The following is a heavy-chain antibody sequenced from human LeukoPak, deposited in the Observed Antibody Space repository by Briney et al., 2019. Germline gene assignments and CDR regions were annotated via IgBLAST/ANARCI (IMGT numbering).Heavy chain of an antibody. CDR2: ISGSGGST. D-gene: IGHD6-19*01. V-gene: IGHV3-23*01. Sequence: PGGSLRLSCAASGFTFSSYAMSWVRQAPGKGLEWVSAISGSGGSTYYADSVKGRFTISRDNSKNTLYLQMNSLRAEDTAVYYCAKEGKEGAQAIAVAGYIDAFDIWGQGTMVTVSS. CDR1: GFTFSSYA. CDR3: AKEGKEGAQAIAVAGYIDAFDI. J-gene: IGHJ3*02.